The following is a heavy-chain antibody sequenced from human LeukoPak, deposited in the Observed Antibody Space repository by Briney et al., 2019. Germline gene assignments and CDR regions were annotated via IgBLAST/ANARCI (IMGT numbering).Heavy chain of an antibody. D-gene: IGHD1-26*01. CDR2: ISYDGSNK. CDR3: ARAGWELGGYYFDY. V-gene: IGHV3-30*04. CDR1: GFTFSSYA. Sequence: PGRSLRLSCAASGFTFSSYAMHWVRQAPGKGLEWVAVISYDGSNKYYADSVKGRFTISRDNSKNTLYLQMNSLRAEDTAVYYCARAGWELGGYYFDYWGQGTLVTVSS. J-gene: IGHJ4*02.